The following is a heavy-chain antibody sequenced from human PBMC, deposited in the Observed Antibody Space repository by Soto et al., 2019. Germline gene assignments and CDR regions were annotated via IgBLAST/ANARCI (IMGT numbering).Heavy chain of an antibody. V-gene: IGHV1-2*02. CDR2: INTLSGDT. CDR1: GYTFSGYY. J-gene: IGHJ4*02. CDR3: ARSLLNVILPLGY. D-gene: IGHD3-3*02. Sequence: ASVKVSCKASGYTFSGYYMHWVRQAPGQGLEWMGWINTLSGDTSFPQKFQGRLAMTRDTSIDTVFMEASRLTSDDTAIYYCARSLLNVILPLGYWGQGTLVTVSS.